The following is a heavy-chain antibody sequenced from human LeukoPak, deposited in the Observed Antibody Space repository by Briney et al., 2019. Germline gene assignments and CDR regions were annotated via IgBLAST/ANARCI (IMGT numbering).Heavy chain of an antibody. J-gene: IGHJ6*03. V-gene: IGHV3-73*01. CDR1: GFTFSGST. CDR2: IRSKANSYAT. D-gene: IGHD1-26*01. CDR3: TRLGPGSGNYYLRGYYYYYMDV. Sequence: GGSLRLSCAASGFTFSGSTMHLVRQASGKGLEWVGRIRSKANSYATAYAASVKGRFTISREDSKNTAYLQMNSLKTEDTAVYYCTRLGPGSGNYYLRGYYYYYMDVWGKGTTVTVSS.